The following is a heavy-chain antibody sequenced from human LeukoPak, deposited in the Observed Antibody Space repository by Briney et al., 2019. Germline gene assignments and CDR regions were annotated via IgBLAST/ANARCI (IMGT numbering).Heavy chain of an antibody. J-gene: IGHJ3*02. CDR3: ASGLYYDILTGPAFDI. Sequence: SETLSLTCTVSGGSISSGVYYWSWIRQHPGKGLECIGYIYYSGSTYYNPSLKSRVTISVDTSKNQFSLKLSSVTAADTAVYYCASGLYYDILTGPAFDIWGQGTMVTVSS. V-gene: IGHV4-31*03. D-gene: IGHD3-9*01. CDR2: IYYSGST. CDR1: GGSISSGVYY.